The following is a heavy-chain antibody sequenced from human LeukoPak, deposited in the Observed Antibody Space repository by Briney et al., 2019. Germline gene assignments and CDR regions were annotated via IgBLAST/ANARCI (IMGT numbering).Heavy chain of an antibody. J-gene: IGHJ6*03. V-gene: IGHV4-38-2*02. CDR3: ARAGSITLVRGVLYDYYYMDV. CDR1: GYSISSGYY. D-gene: IGHD3-10*01. CDR2: IYHSGST. Sequence: SETLSLTCTVSGYSISSGYYWGWIRQPPGKGLEWIGRIYHSGSTYYNPSLKSRVTISVDTSKNQFSLKLSSVTAADTAVYYCARAGSITLVRGVLYDYYYMDVWGKGTMVTVSS.